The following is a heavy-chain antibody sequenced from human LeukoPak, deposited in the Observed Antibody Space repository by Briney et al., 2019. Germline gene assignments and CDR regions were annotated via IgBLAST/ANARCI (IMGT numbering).Heavy chain of an antibody. CDR1: GGSVSSGSYY. Sequence: PSETLSLTCTVSGGSVSSGSYYWSWIRQPPGKGLEWIGYIYYSGSTNYNPSLKSRVTISVDTSKNHFSLQLNSVTPEDTAVYYCARGILRYFDYWGRGTLVTVSS. CDR3: ARGILRYFDY. V-gene: IGHV4-61*01. CDR2: IYYSGST. J-gene: IGHJ4*02.